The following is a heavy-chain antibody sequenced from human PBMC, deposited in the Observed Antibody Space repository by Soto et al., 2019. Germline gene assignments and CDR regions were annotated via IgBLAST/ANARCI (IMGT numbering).Heavy chain of an antibody. Sequence: KASETLSLTCTVSGGSISSDYWSWVRQPPGKGLEWIGYIYFSGSTNYNPSLESRVTISLDASKTQFSLKLRSLTTADTAVYYCARVGGVAARTFAYWGQGTLVTVSS. D-gene: IGHD6-6*01. V-gene: IGHV4-59*01. CDR2: IYFSGST. CDR1: GGSISSDY. J-gene: IGHJ4*02. CDR3: ARVGGVAARTFAY.